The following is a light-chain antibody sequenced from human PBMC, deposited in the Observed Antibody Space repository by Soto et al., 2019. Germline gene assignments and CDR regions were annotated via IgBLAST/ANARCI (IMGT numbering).Light chain of an antibody. Sequence: EIVLTQSPGTLSLSPGERATLSCRASQSVSSNNLAWYQQRPGQAPRVVIYGASTRATAIPARFSGSGSGTEFTLTISSLQSEDFAVYYCQQYNTWPTFGQGTRLEIK. CDR1: QSVSSN. J-gene: IGKJ5*01. CDR2: GAS. CDR3: QQYNTWPT. V-gene: IGKV3-15*01.